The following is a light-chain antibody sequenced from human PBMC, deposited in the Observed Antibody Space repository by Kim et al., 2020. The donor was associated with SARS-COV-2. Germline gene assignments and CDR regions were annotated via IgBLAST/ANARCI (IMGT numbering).Light chain of an antibody. CDR2: AAS. Sequence: DIQMTQSPSSLSASVGDRVTITCRASQGISSSLAWYQQKPGKVPKLLIYAASTLQSGVPSRFSGSGSGTDFTLTISSLLPEDVATYYCQKYNSVPLTFGGGTKVEI. V-gene: IGKV1-27*01. J-gene: IGKJ4*01. CDR1: QGISSS. CDR3: QKYNSVPLT.